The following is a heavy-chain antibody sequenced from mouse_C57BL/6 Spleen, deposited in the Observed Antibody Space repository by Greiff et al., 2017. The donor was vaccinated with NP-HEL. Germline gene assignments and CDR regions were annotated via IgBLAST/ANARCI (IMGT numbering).Heavy chain of an antibody. CDR2: IYPGSGST. D-gene: IGHD2-1*01. CDR3: ARLVKGDGYFDY. Sequence: QVQLQQPGAELVKPGASVKMSCKASGYTFTSYWITWVKQRPGRGLEWIGDIYPGSGSTNYNEKFKSKATLTVDTSSSTAYMQLSSLTSEDSAVYYCARLVKGDGYFDYWGQGTTLTVSS. V-gene: IGHV1-55*01. J-gene: IGHJ2*01. CDR1: GYTFTSYW.